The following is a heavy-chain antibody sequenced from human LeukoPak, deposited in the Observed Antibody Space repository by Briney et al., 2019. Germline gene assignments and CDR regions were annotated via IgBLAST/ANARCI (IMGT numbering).Heavy chain of an antibody. Sequence: SETLSLTCTGSVGSISSYYWSWIRQPAGKGLEWIGRIYTSGSTNYNPSLKSRVTMSVDTSKNQFSLKLSSVTAADTAVYYCARDYTHYDFWSTNWFDPWGQGTLVTVSS. V-gene: IGHV4-4*07. J-gene: IGHJ5*02. CDR1: VGSISSYY. CDR2: IYTSGST. D-gene: IGHD3-3*01. CDR3: ARDYTHYDFWSTNWFDP.